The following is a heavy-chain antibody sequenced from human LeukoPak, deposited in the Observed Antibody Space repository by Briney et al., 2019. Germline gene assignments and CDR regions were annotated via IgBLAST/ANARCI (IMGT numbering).Heavy chain of an antibody. Sequence: SETLSLTCTVSGGSISSSSYYWGWIRQPPGKGLEWIGSIYYSGSTYYNPSLKSRVTISVDTSKNQFSLKLSSVTVADTAVYYCARVNWVSDSWIGGGAFDIWGPGTMVTVSS. CDR3: ARVNWVSDSWIGGGAFDI. V-gene: IGHV4-39*07. D-gene: IGHD3-3*01. CDR1: GGSISSSSYY. CDR2: IYYSGST. J-gene: IGHJ3*02.